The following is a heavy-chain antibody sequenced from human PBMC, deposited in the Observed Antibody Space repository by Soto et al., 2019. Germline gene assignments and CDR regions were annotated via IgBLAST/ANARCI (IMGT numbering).Heavy chain of an antibody. Sequence: QVQLVESGGAVVQPGKSLRLSCAASGFTFNTYGMYWVRQAPGKGLEWVAAISYDGSNKYHADSVKGRFTISRDNSKNTLYLQMNSLRVEDTAVYYCTRDPGPRPAAIRGLGWFDPWGQGTLVTVSS. CDR3: TRDPGPRPAAIRGLGWFDP. J-gene: IGHJ5*02. D-gene: IGHD2-2*01. CDR1: GFTFNTYG. V-gene: IGHV3-30*03. CDR2: ISYDGSNK.